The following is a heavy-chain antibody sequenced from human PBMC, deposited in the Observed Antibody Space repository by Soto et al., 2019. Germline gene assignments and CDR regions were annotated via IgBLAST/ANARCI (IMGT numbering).Heavy chain of an antibody. J-gene: IGHJ4*02. CDR2: ISRYGDIT. CDR3: AKDRYLDHDSRGYLFDN. V-gene: IGHV3-23*01. Sequence: PGGSLRLSCAASGFTFIIYAMTWVRQAPGKGLEWVSAISRYGDITYYADSVEGRFSISRDNSKNTLYLQMNSLRAEDTAVYYCAKDRYLDHDSRGYLFDNWGQGTLVTVSS. D-gene: IGHD3-22*01. CDR1: GFTFIIYA.